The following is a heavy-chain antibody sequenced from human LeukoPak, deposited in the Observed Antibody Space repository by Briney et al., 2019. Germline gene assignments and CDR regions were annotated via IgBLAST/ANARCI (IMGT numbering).Heavy chain of an antibody. J-gene: IGHJ5*02. V-gene: IGHV4-39*01. Sequence: SETLSLTCTVSGGSISSSSYYWGWIRQPPGKGLEWIGSIYYSGSTYYNPSLKSRVTISVETSKNQFSLKLSSVTAADTAVYYCARYGSRIVFGVVAARAWFDPWGQGTLVTVSS. D-gene: IGHD2-15*01. CDR2: IYYSGST. CDR3: ARYGSRIVFGVVAARAWFDP. CDR1: GGSISSSSYY.